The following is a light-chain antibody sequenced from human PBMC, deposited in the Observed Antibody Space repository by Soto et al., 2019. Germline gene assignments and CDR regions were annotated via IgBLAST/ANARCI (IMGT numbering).Light chain of an antibody. Sequence: EIVLTQSPATLSLSPGVRATLSCRASQTVGDYLAWYQQKPGQAPRLLIYDASKRATGIPARFSGSGSGTDFTLTISSLEPEDFAVYYCQQRSNWPPGITFGPGTTVEIK. J-gene: IGKJ3*01. V-gene: IGKV3-11*01. CDR1: QTVGDY. CDR2: DAS. CDR3: QQRSNWPPGIT.